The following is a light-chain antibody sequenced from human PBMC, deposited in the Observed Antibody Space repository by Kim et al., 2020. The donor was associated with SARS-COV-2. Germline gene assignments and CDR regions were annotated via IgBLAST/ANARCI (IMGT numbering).Light chain of an antibody. CDR1: QSVDSF. CDR3: QQRS. CDR2: NAS. J-gene: IGKJ4*01. Sequence: AATLSVSPREIATLACRASQSVDSFLAWYQQKPRQAPRLLIYNASNRATGIPARFSASGSGTDFTLTISSLELEDFAVYYCQQRSFGGGTKVDIK. V-gene: IGKV3-11*01.